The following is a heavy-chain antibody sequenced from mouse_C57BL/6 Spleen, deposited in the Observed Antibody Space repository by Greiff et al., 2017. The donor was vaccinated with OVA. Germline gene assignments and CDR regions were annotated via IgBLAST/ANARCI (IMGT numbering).Heavy chain of an antibody. CDR1: GFTFSDYY. Sequence: EVKLMESEGGLVQPGSSMKLSCTASGFTFSDYYMAWFRQVPEKGLEWVANINYDGSSTYYLDSLKSRFIISRDNAKNILYLQMSSLKSEDTATYYCARVGYYYGSSGYAMDYWGQGTSVTVSS. CDR2: INYDGSST. D-gene: IGHD1-1*01. CDR3: ARVGYYYGSSGYAMDY. J-gene: IGHJ4*01. V-gene: IGHV5-16*01.